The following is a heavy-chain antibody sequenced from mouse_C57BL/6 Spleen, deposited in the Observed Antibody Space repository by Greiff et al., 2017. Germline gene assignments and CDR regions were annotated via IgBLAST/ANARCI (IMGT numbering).Heavy chain of an antibody. CDR1: GFTFSDYG. CDR2: ISNLAYSI. J-gene: IGHJ1*03. CDR3: ARQGNGNYGYFDV. D-gene: IGHD2-1*01. Sequence: EVQLVESGGGLVQPGGSLKLSCAASGFTFSDYGLAWVRQAPRKGPEWVAFISNLAYSIYYADTVTGRFPLSRENAKNTQDRERSRLSSEDTAMDYCARQGNGNYGYFDVWGTGTTVTVSS. V-gene: IGHV5-15*01.